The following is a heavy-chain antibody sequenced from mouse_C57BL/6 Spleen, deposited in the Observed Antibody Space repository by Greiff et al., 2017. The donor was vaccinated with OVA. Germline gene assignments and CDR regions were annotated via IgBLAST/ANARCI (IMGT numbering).Heavy chain of an antibody. CDR3: ARGDYSNYDRYQALFAY. CDR1: GYTFTDYY. J-gene: IGHJ3*01. Sequence: EVQLQQSGPELVKPGASVKISCKASGYTFTDYYMNWVKQSHGKSLEWIGDINPNNGGTSYNQKFKGKATLTVDQSSSTAYMELRSLTSEDSAVYYCARGDYSNYDRYQALFAYWGQGTLVTVSA. V-gene: IGHV1-26*01. CDR2: INPNNGGT. D-gene: IGHD2-5*01.